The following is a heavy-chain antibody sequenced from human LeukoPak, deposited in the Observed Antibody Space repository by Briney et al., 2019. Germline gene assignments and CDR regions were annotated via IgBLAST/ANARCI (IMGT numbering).Heavy chain of an antibody. J-gene: IGHJ3*02. D-gene: IGHD3-10*01. CDR1: GGSISSGDYY. Sequence: ESSETLSLTCTVSGGSISSGDYYWSWIRQPPGKGLEWIGRIYTSGSTNYNPSLKSRVTMSVDTSKNQFSLKLTSVTAADTAVYYCARDHYYYASGSYAFDIWGQGTMVTVSS. V-gene: IGHV4-61*02. CDR2: IYTSGST. CDR3: ARDHYYYASGSYAFDI.